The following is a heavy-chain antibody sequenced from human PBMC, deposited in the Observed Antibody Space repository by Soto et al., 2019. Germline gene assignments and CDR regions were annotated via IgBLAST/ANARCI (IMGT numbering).Heavy chain of an antibody. V-gene: IGHV4-30-4*08. CDR3: XXXXXGWAEYFQH. J-gene: IGHJ1*01. CDR1: GGSIGSTDSY. Sequence: QVQLQESGPGLVEPSQTLSLTCTVSGGSIGSTDSYWSWIRRPPGKGLEWIGYIYYTGGTFYNPSLKSRLTISLXXXSXXXXXXXXXXXXXXXXXXXXXXXXXGWAEYFQHWGQGTLVAVSS. D-gene: IGHD6-19*01. CDR2: IYYTGGT.